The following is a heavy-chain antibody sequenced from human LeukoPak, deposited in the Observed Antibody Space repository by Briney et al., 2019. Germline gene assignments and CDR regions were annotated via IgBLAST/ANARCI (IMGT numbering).Heavy chain of an antibody. V-gene: IGHV4-59*01. J-gene: IGHJ6*03. Sequence: PSETLSLTRSVSGGAISRYYWSWIRQPPGKGLEWIGYIYYSGSTNYNPSLKSRVTISVDTSKNQFSLKLSSVTAADTAVYYCASGAYSYYYMDVWGKGTTVTISS. CDR1: GGAISRYY. CDR3: ASGAYSYYYMDV. CDR2: IYYSGST. D-gene: IGHD1-26*01.